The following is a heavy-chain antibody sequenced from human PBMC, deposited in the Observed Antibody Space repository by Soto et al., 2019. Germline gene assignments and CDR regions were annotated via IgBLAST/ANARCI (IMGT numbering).Heavy chain of an antibody. CDR2: IIPIFGTA. V-gene: IGHV1-69*13. CDR3: ARESRYCSGGSCYFLPGIDY. D-gene: IGHD2-15*01. Sequence: SVKVSCKASGGTFTNYAFSWVRQAPGQGLEWLGGIIPIFGTADYAQKFQGRVTITADEPTSTVHMELSSLRSDDTAVYYCARESRYCSGGSCYFLPGIDYWGQGTLVTVSS. J-gene: IGHJ4*02. CDR1: GGTFTNYA.